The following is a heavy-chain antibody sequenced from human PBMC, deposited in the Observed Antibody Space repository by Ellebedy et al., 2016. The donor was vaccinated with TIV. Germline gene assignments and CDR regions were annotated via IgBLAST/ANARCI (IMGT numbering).Heavy chain of an antibody. CDR3: TRVDIVVVPAAMQSYYYYGMDV. V-gene: IGHV3-49*03. J-gene: IGHJ6*02. CDR2: IRSKAYGGTT. Sequence: GGPLRLSXTASGFTFGDYAMSWFRQAPGKGLEWVGFIRSKAYGGTTEYAASVKGRFTISRDDSKSIAYLQMNSLKTEDTAVYYCTRVDIVVVPAAMQSYYYYGMDVWGQGTTVTVSS. D-gene: IGHD2-2*03. CDR1: GFTFGDYA.